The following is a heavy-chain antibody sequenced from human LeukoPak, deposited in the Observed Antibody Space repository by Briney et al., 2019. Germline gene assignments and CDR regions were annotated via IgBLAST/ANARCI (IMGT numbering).Heavy chain of an antibody. J-gene: IGHJ4*02. D-gene: IGHD6-6*01. CDR1: GGSISSSSYY. Sequence: SETLSLTCTVSGGSISSSSYYWGWIRQPPGKGLEWIGSIYYSGSTYYNPSLKSRVTISVDTSKNQFSLRLTSVTAADTAVYYRARLGAAARPHPDYWGQGTLVTVSS. CDR2: IYYSGST. CDR3: ARLGAAARPHPDY. V-gene: IGHV4-39*01.